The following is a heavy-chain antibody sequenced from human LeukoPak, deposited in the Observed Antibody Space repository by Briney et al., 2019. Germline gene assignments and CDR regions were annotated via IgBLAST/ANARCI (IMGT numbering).Heavy chain of an antibody. CDR2: IYHSGST. J-gene: IGHJ4*02. D-gene: IGHD2-8*01. CDR1: GYSISSGCY. Sequence: PSETLSLTCTVSGYSISSGCYWGWIRQPPGEGLEWIGSIYHSGSTYYNPSLKSRVTISVDTSKNQFSLKLSSVTAADTAVYYCARGTNGVKWGQGTLVTVSS. CDR3: ARGTNGVK. V-gene: IGHV4-38-2*02.